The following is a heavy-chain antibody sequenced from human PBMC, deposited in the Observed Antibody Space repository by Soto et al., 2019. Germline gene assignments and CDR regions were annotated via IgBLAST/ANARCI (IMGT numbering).Heavy chain of an antibody. V-gene: IGHV1-2*04. CDR2: INPNGGVT. CDR1: GDTFNDYY. Sequence: QVQLVQSGAEVKRPGASVTVSCRSSGDTFNDYYIHWVRQAPGQGLEWMGWINPNGGVTKYAPKLQGWVSMTRDTSIRTVYMQLSRLRSDDTAVYYCARESGGATATLDYYYFYMDVWGTGTTVTVSS. D-gene: IGHD5-12*01. J-gene: IGHJ6*03. CDR3: ARESGGATATLDYYYFYMDV.